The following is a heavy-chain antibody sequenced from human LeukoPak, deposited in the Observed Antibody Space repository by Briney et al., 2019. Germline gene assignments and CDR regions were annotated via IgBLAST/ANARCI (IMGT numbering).Heavy chain of an antibody. Sequence: GGSLRLSCGASGFTFSNYWMHWVRQAPGKGLVWVSHINSYGSITTYADSVKGRFTISRDNAKNTLYLQMNSLRAEDTAVYYCARVPVTTSYYYGMDVWGQGTTVTVSS. CDR1: GFTFSNYW. V-gene: IGHV3-74*01. CDR2: INSYGSIT. J-gene: IGHJ6*02. CDR3: ARVPVTTSYYYGMDV. D-gene: IGHD4-17*01.